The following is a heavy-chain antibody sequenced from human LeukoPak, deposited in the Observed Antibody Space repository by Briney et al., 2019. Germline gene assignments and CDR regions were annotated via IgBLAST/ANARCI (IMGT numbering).Heavy chain of an antibody. CDR1: GGSFSGYY. Sequence: SETLSLTCAVYGGSFSGYYWGWIRQPPGKGLEWIGSIYHSGSTYYNPSLKSRVTISVDTSKNQFSLKLSSVTAADTAVYYCARVGAVVVAATLDYWGQGTLVTVSS. CDR2: IYHSGST. V-gene: IGHV4-38-2*01. CDR3: ARVGAVVVAATLDY. D-gene: IGHD2-15*01. J-gene: IGHJ4*02.